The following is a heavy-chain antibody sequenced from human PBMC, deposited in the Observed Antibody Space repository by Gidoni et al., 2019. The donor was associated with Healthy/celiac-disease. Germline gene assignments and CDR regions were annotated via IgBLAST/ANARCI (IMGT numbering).Heavy chain of an antibody. D-gene: IGHD4-17*01. V-gene: IGHV3-33*01. J-gene: IGHJ4*02. CDR1: GFTFSSYG. CDR2: IWYDGSNK. CDR3: ARDSTVTSALDY. Sequence: QVQLVESGGGVVQPGRSLRLPCAGSGFTFSSYGMHWVRQAPGKGLEWVAVIWYDGSNKYYADSVKGRFTISRDNSKNTLYLQMNSLRAEDTAVYYCARDSTVTSALDYWGQGTLVTVSS.